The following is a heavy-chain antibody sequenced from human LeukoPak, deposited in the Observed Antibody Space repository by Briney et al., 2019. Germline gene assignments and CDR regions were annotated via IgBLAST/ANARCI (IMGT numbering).Heavy chain of an antibody. CDR2: IYYSGST. CDR3: ARDLRFGELSLYY. CDR1: GGSISSYY. Sequence: SETLSLTCTVSGGSISSYYWSWIRQPPGKGLEWIGYIYYSGSTNYNPSLKSRVTISVDTSKNQFSLKLSSVTAADTAVYYCARDLRFGELSLYYWGQGTLVTVSS. J-gene: IGHJ4*02. V-gene: IGHV4-59*12. D-gene: IGHD3-10*01.